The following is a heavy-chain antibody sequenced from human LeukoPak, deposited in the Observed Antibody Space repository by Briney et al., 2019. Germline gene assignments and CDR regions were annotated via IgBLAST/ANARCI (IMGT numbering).Heavy chain of an antibody. Sequence: PGGSLRLSCAASGFTFSSYWMSWVRQAPGKGLEWVANIKQDGSEKYYVDSVKGRFTISRDNAKNSLYLQMNSLSAEDTAVYYCARAPLITMVRGDLPLWYFDLWGRGTLVTVSS. V-gene: IGHV3-7*01. J-gene: IGHJ2*01. CDR2: IKQDGSEK. D-gene: IGHD3-10*01. CDR3: ARAPLITMVRGDLPLWYFDL. CDR1: GFTFSSYW.